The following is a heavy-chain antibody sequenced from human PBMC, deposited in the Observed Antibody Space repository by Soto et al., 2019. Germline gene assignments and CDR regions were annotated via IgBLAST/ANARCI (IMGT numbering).Heavy chain of an antibody. V-gene: IGHV3-30-3*01. D-gene: IGHD2-15*01. CDR3: AREVVAPTLSPNFDY. Sequence: QVQLVESGGGVVQPGRSLRLSCAASGFTFSSYAMHWVRQAPGKGLEWVAVISYDGSNKYYADSVKGRFTISRDNSKNTLYLQMNRLRAEDTAVYYFAREVVAPTLSPNFDYWGQGTLVTVSS. CDR1: GFTFSSYA. J-gene: IGHJ4*02. CDR2: ISYDGSNK.